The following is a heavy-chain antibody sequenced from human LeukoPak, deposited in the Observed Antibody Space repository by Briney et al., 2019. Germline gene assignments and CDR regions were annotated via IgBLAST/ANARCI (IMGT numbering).Heavy chain of an antibody. CDR2: IIPIFGTA. V-gene: IGHV1-69*05. J-gene: IGHJ4*02. D-gene: IGHD5-12*01. CDR1: GGTFSSYA. CDR3: ARDHGYGGYAEITYYFDY. Sequence: GASVKVSCKASGGTFSSYAFSWVRQAPGQGLEWMGGIIPIFGTANYAQKFQGRDTITTDESTSTAYMELSSLRSEDTAVYYCARDHGYGGYAEITYYFDYWGQGTLVTVSP.